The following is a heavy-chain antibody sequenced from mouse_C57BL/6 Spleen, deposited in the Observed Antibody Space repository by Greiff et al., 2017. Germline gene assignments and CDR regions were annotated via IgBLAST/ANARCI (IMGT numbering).Heavy chain of an antibody. CDR1: GFTFSSYT. CDR2: ISGGGGNT. D-gene: IGHD2-4*01. Sequence: EVQRVESGGGLVKPGGSLKLSCAASGFTFSSYTMSWVRQTPEKRLEWVATISGGGGNTYYPDSVKGRFTISRDNAKNTLYLQMSSLRSEDTALYYCARHPIYYDYDQFAYWGQGTLVTVSA. J-gene: IGHJ3*01. V-gene: IGHV5-9*01. CDR3: ARHPIYYDYDQFAY.